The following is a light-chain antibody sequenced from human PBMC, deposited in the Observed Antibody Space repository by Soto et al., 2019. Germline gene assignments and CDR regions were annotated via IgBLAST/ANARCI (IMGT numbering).Light chain of an antibody. Sequence: ALRLTQAPSSLSASVGTRVTMTCXASQGIRHDLGWYQQKPGQAPKLLIYTTSTLQSGVPSRFSGSGSGTDFTLTISGLQPEDFATYYCLQSYIYPLTFGVGTKVDIK. J-gene: IGKJ4*01. CDR2: TTS. CDR1: QGIRHD. V-gene: IGKV1-6*01. CDR3: LQSYIYPLT.